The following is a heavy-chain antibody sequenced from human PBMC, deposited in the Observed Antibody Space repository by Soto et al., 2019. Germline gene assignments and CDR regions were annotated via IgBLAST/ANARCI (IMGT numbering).Heavy chain of an antibody. J-gene: IGHJ3*02. CDR1: GGTFSSYA. D-gene: IGHD3-22*01. CDR2: IIPIFGTA. Sequence: SSVKVSCKASGGTFSSYAISWVRQAHAQGLEWMGGIIPIFGTANYAQKFQGRVTMTADESTSTAYMELSSLRSEDAAVYYCARAYYYDSSGYFPDAFDIWGQGTMVTVSS. V-gene: IGHV1-69*13. CDR3: ARAYYYDSSGYFPDAFDI.